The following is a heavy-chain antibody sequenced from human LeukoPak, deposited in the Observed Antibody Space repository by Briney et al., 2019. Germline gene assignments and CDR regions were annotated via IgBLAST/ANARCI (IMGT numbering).Heavy chain of an antibody. CDR2: IIPIFGTA. V-gene: IGHV1-69*05. CDR1: GGTFSSYA. D-gene: IGHD4-11*01. CDR3: ARDKAVTTEVTQYFQH. Sequence: SVKVSCKASGGTFSSYAISWVRQAPGQGLEWMGGIIPIFGTANYAQKFQGRVTITTDESTSTAYMELSSLRSEDTAVYYCARDKAVTTEVTQYFQHWGQGTLVTVSS. J-gene: IGHJ1*01.